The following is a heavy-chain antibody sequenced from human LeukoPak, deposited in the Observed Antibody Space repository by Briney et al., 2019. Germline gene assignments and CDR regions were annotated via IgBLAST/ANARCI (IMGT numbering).Heavy chain of an antibody. D-gene: IGHD3-9*01. V-gene: IGHV4-4*07. CDR1: GGFINSYY. J-gene: IGHJ6*03. Sequence: SETLSLTCTLSGGFINSYYWSWVRQPAGKGLERIGRVYTSGITNYNPSLKSRITMSVDTSKNQFSLKLTSVTAADTAVYYCARHNGFDRGYYYYMDVWGKGTTVTVSS. CDR3: ARHNGFDRGYYYYMDV. CDR2: VYTSGIT.